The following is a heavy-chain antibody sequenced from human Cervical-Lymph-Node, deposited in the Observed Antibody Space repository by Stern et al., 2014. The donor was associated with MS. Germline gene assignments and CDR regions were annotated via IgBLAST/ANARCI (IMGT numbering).Heavy chain of an antibody. CDR2: ISYDGRDK. Sequence: QVQLVESGGGVVQPGRSLRLSCAASGFVFGRYALHWVRQAPGKGLEWVALISYDGRDKYYTDSVKGRFTVSRDNSNNTVDLEMNSLRLEDTAVYYCAKGGSGSYLDWGQGSLVTVSS. J-gene: IGHJ4*02. V-gene: IGHV3-30*04. CDR1: GFVFGRYA. CDR3: AKGGSGSYLD. D-gene: IGHD1-26*01.